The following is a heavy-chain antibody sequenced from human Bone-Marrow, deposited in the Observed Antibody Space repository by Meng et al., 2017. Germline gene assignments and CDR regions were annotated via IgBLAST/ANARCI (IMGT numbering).Heavy chain of an antibody. V-gene: IGHV4-38-2*01. CDR2: INHSGST. CDR3: AILGSIQDYYYGMDV. J-gene: IGHJ6*02. D-gene: IGHD2-21*01. Sequence: SETLSLTCAVSGYSITGSYNWGWIRQPPGKGLEWIGEINHSGSTNYNPSLKSRVTISVDTSKNQFSLKLSSVTAADTAVYYCAILGSIQDYYYGMDVWGQGTTVTVSS. CDR1: GYSITGSYN.